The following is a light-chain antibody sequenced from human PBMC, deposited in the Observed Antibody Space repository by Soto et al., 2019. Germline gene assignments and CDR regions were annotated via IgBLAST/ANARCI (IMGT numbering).Light chain of an antibody. V-gene: IGLV2-14*03. CDR3: TSYTSSSTPVV. CDR1: SSDVGSYNY. CDR2: DVS. J-gene: IGLJ2*01. Sequence: QLVLTQPASVSGSPGQSITISCTGTSSDVGSYNYVSWYQHHPGKAPKLMMYDVSNRPSGVSNRFSGSKSGNTASLTISGLQAEDEADYYCTSYTSSSTPVVFGGGTQLTVL.